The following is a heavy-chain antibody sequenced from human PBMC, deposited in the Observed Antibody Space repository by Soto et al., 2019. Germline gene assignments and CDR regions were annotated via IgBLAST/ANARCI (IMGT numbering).Heavy chain of an antibody. V-gene: IGHV3-23*01. J-gene: IGHJ4*02. CDR1: GFTFSSYA. CDR2: ISGSGGST. CDR3: AKDLGVVVAACTFDY. D-gene: IGHD2-2*01. Sequence: GGSLRLSCAASGFTFSSYAMSWVRQAPGKGLEWVSAISGSGGSTYYADSVKGRFTISRDNSKNTLYLQMNSLRAEDTAVYYCAKDLGVVVAACTFDYWGQGTLVTVSS.